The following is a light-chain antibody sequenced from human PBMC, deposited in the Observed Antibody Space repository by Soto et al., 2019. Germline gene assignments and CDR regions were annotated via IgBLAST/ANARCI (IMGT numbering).Light chain of an antibody. V-gene: IGKV3-15*01. CDR2: DAS. J-gene: IGKJ1*01. CDR1: QSVSSN. CDR3: QQYDNWPQT. Sequence: EIVMTQSPATLSVSPGERATLSCRASQSVSSNLAWYQQKPGQAPRLLIYDASTRATAIPGRFSGSGSGTEFPLTISSLQSEDFAVYYCQQYDNWPQTFGQGTKVEIK.